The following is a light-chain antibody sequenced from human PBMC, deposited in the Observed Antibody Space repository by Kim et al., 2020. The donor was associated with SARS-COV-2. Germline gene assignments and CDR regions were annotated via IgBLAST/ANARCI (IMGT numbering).Light chain of an antibody. J-gene: IGKJ4*01. Sequence: SLSPGERATLSCRASRSVSSYLAWYQQKPGQAPRLLIYDASNRATGIPARFSGSGSGTDFTLTISSLEPEDFEVYYCQQRSNWPTFGGGTKVDIK. CDR1: RSVSSY. CDR2: DAS. CDR3: QQRSNWPT. V-gene: IGKV3-11*01.